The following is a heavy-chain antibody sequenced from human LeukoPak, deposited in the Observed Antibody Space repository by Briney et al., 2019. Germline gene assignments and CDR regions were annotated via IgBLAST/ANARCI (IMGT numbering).Heavy chain of an antibody. Sequence: GGSLRLSCAASGFTFSSYAMSWVRQAPGKGLEWVSGISWNSGSIGYADAVKGRFTVSRDNAKNSLFLQMKSLRVEDTAVYYCAGSGSPGDYWGQGTLVTVSS. CDR2: ISWNSGSI. D-gene: IGHD3-10*01. CDR3: AGSGSPGDY. V-gene: IGHV3-20*04. J-gene: IGHJ4*02. CDR1: GFTFSSYA.